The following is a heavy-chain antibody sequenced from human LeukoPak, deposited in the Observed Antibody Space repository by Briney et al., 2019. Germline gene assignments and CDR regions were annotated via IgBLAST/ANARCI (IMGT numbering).Heavy chain of an antibody. D-gene: IGHD5-18*01. Sequence: SETLSLTCTVSGGSIRSDGYYWTWIRQHPGKGLEWIGYIYHSGGTHYNPSLKSRVTISVDTSKNQFSLKLSSVTAADTAVYYCARDGYGMTSDVWGQGTTVTVSS. J-gene: IGHJ6*02. CDR1: GGSIRSDGYY. V-gene: IGHV4-31*03. CDR3: ARDGYGMTSDV. CDR2: IYHSGGT.